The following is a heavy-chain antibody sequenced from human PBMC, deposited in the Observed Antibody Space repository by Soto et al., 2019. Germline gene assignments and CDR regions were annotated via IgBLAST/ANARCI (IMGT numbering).Heavy chain of an antibody. V-gene: IGHV1-2*04. CDR1: GYTFTGYY. CDR3: ARNRVSRYCSGGSCYSQSSSTFDY. Sequence: QVQLVQSGAEVKKPGASVKVSCKASGYTFTGYYMHWVRQAPGQGLEWMGWINPNSGVTNYAQKFQGWVNMTRDTSISTAYMELSRLRSDDTAVYYCARNRVSRYCSGGSCYSQSSSTFDYWGQGTLVTVSS. D-gene: IGHD2-15*01. J-gene: IGHJ4*02. CDR2: INPNSGVT.